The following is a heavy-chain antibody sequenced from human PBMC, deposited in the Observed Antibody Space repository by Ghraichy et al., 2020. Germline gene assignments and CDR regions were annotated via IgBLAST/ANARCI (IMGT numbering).Heavy chain of an antibody. CDR1: GFTFSDFS. CDR3: VRDEGAAVTTYRFDY. J-gene: IGHJ4*02. D-gene: IGHD3-16*02. Sequence: GGSLRLSCVASGFTFSDFSMSWVRQAPGKGLEWLAHINHDGGTKMFLGSVMGRFTISRDNARNSLSLQMNNLRADDTAVYYCVRDEGAAVTTYRFDYWGQGSLVTVSS. CDR2: INHDGGTK. V-gene: IGHV3-7*05.